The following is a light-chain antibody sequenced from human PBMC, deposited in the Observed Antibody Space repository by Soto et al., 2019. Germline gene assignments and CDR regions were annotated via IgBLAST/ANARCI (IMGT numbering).Light chain of an antibody. V-gene: IGKV3-20*01. CDR1: QSISSNY. J-gene: IGKJ1*01. CDR3: HQYGSAPAWT. Sequence: EIVLTQSPGTLYLFPGERATLSCRASQSISSNYLAWYQQKPGQAPRLLIHVASNRATGIQDRFSGAGSRTDFTLTSSILEPEDFAVYYCHQYGSAPAWTFGQGTKVEIK. CDR2: VAS.